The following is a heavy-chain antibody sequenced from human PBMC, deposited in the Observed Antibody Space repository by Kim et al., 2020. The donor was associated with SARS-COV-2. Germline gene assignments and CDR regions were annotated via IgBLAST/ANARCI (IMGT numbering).Heavy chain of an antibody. V-gene: IGHV3-7*01. CDR1: GFTFSSYW. Sequence: GGSLRLSCAASGFTFSSYWMSWVRQAPGKGLEWVANIKQDGSEKYYVDSVKGRFTISRDNAKNSLYLQMNSLRAEDTAVYYCARWWGDCSGGSCSFSLGMDVWGQGTTVTVSS. CDR3: ARWWGDCSGGSCSFSLGMDV. J-gene: IGHJ6*02. CDR2: IKQDGSEK. D-gene: IGHD2-15*01.